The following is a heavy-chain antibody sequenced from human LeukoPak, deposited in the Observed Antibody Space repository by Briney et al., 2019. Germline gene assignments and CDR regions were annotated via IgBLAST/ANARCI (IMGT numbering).Heavy chain of an antibody. J-gene: IGHJ5*02. Sequence: GASVKVSCKASGYTFTSYGISWVRQAPGQGLEWMRWISAYNGNTNYAQKPQGRVTMTTDTSTSTAYMELRSLRSDDTAVYYCARDDYGDYNWFDPWGQGTLVTVSS. CDR2: ISAYNGNT. CDR1: GYTFTSYG. D-gene: IGHD4-17*01. CDR3: ARDDYGDYNWFDP. V-gene: IGHV1-18*01.